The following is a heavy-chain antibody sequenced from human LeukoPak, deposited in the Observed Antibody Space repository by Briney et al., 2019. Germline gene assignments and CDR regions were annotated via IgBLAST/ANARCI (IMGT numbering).Heavy chain of an antibody. D-gene: IGHD5-24*01. V-gene: IGHV3-23*01. CDR3: ARDIQLST. CDR2: ISFSGDSI. CDR1: GFTFSDSA. Sequence: PGGSLRLSCAASGFTFSDSAMTWVRQAPGKGLEWVSLISFSGDSIYYADSVRGRFTIYRDNSTDTLYLQMHSLRAEDTAIYYCARDIQLSTWGLGTMVTVSS. J-gene: IGHJ3*01.